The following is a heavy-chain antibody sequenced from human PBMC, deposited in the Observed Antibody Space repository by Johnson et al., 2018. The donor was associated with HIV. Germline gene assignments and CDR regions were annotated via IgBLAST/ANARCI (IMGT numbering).Heavy chain of an antibody. CDR1: GFTFDDYG. J-gene: IGHJ3*02. V-gene: IGHV3-20*04. Sequence: VQLVESGGGVVRPGRSLRLSCAASGFTFDDYGMTWVRQPPGKGLEWVSGINWNGGSTGYADSVKGRFTISRDNAKKSLYLEMNNLRVDDTAVYYCARDSTYYDYVWGSYAFDIWGQGTMVTVSS. CDR3: ARDSTYYDYVWGSYAFDI. D-gene: IGHD3-16*01. CDR2: INWNGGST.